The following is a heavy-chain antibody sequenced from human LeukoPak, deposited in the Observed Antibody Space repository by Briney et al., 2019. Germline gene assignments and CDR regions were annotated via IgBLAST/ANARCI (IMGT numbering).Heavy chain of an antibody. V-gene: IGHV4-38-2*02. CDR3: ARDGSRGVDY. CDR2: IYHSGST. CDR1: GYSISSGYY. Sequence: PSEALSLTCAVSGYSISSGYYWGWIRQPPGKGLEWIGSIYHSGSTYYNPSLKSRVTISVDTSKNQFSLKLSSVTAADTAVYCCARDGSRGVDYWGQGTLVTVSS. J-gene: IGHJ4*02. D-gene: IGHD2-2*03.